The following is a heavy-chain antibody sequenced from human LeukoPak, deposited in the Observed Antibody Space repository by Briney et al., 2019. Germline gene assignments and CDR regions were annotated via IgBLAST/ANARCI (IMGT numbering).Heavy chain of an antibody. V-gene: IGHV1-8*03. CDR3: ARAFRDGYKLSY. CDR1: GYTFTSYD. D-gene: IGHD5-24*01. Sequence: ASVKVSCKASGYTFTSYDINWVRQATGQGLEWMGWMNPNSGNAGYAQKFQGRVTITRNTSISTAYMELSSLRSEDTAVYYCARAFRDGYKLSYWGQGTLVTVSS. CDR2: MNPNSGNA. J-gene: IGHJ4*02.